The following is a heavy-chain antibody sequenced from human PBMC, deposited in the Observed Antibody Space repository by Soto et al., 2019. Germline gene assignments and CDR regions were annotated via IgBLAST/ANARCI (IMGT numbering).Heavy chain of an antibody. J-gene: IGHJ3*02. CDR2: LYAGGAT. V-gene: IGHV3-53*01. CDR1: GFTVSANY. D-gene: IGHD2-21*02. CDR3: AGQRANANGDPNEALDI. Sequence: EVQLVESGGGLIQPGGSLRLSCAASGFTVSANYMNWVRQAPGKGLQWVSLLYAGGATFYADSVKGRFTISRDSSKIALYLQMASRRAEDTAVYYGAGQRANANGDPNEALDIWGQGTVVSVSS.